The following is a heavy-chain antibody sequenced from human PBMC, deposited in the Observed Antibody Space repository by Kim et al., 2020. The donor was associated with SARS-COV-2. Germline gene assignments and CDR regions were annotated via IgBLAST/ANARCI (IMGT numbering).Heavy chain of an antibody. CDR1: GFTFSDYY. CDR2: ISGGADHI. CDR3: ARGWQSAARGNWFDP. D-gene: IGHD6-6*01. V-gene: IGHV3-11*01. J-gene: IGHJ5*02. Sequence: GGSLRLSFAASGFTFSDYYMSWIRQAPGKGLEWISYISGGADHIYYGDSVKGRFTISRDNAKKSLYLQMNSLRAEDTAVYHCARGWQSAARGNWFDPWG.